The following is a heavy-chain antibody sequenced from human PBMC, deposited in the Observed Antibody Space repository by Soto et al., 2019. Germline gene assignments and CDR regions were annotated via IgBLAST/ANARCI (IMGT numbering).Heavy chain of an antibody. V-gene: IGHV4-59*01. CDR2: IYYSGST. CDR3: ARVGYDFWSGSHLYFDY. Sequence: SETLSLTCTVSGGSISSYYWSWIRQPPGKGLEWIGYIYYSGSTNYNPSLKSRVAISVDTSKNQFSLKLSSVTAADTAVYYCARVGYDFWSGSHLYFDYWGQGTLVTVSS. CDR1: GGSISSYY. D-gene: IGHD3-3*01. J-gene: IGHJ4*02.